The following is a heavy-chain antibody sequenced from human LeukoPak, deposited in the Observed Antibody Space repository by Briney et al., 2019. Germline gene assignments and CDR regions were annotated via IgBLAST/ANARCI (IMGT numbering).Heavy chain of an antibody. CDR1: GYSFSNYW. V-gene: IGHV5-51*01. J-gene: IGHJ4*02. CDR2: IYPGDSDT. CDR3: ARHGSGDLSY. Sequence: GESLQISCKGSGYSFSNYWIGWVRQLPGKGLEWVGIIYPGDSDTRYSPSFQGQVTISADKSISTAYLQWSSLKASDTAMYFCARHGSGDLSYWGQGSLVTVSS. D-gene: IGHD3-10*01.